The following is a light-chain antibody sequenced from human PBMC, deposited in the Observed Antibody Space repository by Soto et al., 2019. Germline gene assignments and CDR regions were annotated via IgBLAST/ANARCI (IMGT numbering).Light chain of an antibody. Sequence: DMEMTQSPSSLSASVGDRVTITCRASQSISNYLNWYQHKPGKVPKLLIYAASSLQSGVPTTFSGSGSGTDFTLTINSPQAEDFATYYSQHSYGTPLTFGGGTKIESK. CDR1: QSISNY. CDR2: AAS. CDR3: QHSYGTPLT. V-gene: IGKV1-39*01. J-gene: IGKJ4*01.